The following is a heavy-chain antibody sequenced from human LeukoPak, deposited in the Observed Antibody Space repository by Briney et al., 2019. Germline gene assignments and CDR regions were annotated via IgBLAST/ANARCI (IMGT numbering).Heavy chain of an antibody. V-gene: IGHV4-39*01. J-gene: IGHJ4*02. CDR1: GGSISSYY. CDR2: IYYSGST. D-gene: IGHD3-9*01. Sequence: SETLSLTCTVSGGSISSYYWGWIRQPPGKGLEWIGSIYYSGSTYYNPSLKSRVTISVDTSKNQFSLKLSSVTAADTAVYYCARAPYDILTGYFLFDSWGQGTLVTVSS. CDR3: ARAPYDILTGYFLFDS.